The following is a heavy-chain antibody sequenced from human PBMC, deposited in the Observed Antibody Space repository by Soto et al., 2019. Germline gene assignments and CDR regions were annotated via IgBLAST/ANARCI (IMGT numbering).Heavy chain of an antibody. CDR1: GFTFSSYE. CDR3: ARNARSSYGMDV. J-gene: IGHJ6*01. CDR2: ISSSGSTI. V-gene: IGHV3-48*03. Sequence: EVQLVESGGGLVQPGGSLRLSCAASGFTFSSYEMNWVRQAPGKGLEWVSYISSSGSTIYYAVSVKGRLTISRDNSKNSLHLLMNSLRAENMGVYYCARNARSSYGMDVWGHGTTVTFSS.